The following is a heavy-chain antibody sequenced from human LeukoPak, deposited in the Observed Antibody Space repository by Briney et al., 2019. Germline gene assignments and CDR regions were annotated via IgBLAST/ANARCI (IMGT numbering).Heavy chain of an antibody. CDR2: ISGSSGST. CDR3: AKDITMIVVEDY. Sequence: GGSLRLSCAASGFTFSNYAMNWVRLAPGKGLEWVSTISGSSGSTYYADSVKGRFTISRDNSKNTLYLQMNSLRAEDTAVYYCAKDITMIVVEDYWGQGTLVTVSS. D-gene: IGHD3-22*01. CDR1: GFTFSNYA. V-gene: IGHV3-23*01. J-gene: IGHJ4*02.